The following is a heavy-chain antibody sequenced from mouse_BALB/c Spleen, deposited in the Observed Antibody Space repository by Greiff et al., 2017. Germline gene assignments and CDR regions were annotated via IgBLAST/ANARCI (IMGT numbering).Heavy chain of an antibody. D-gene: IGHD3-3*01. J-gene: IGHJ3*01. CDR1: GDSITSGY. CDR2: ISYSGST. V-gene: IGHV3-8*02. Sequence: EVQLVESGPSLVKPSQTLSLTCSVTGDSITSGYWNWIRKFPGNKLEYMGYISYSGSTYYNPSLKSRISITRDTSKNQYYLQLNSVTTEDTATYYCARGPWAGTGFAYWGQGTLVTVSA. CDR3: ARGPWAGTGFAY.